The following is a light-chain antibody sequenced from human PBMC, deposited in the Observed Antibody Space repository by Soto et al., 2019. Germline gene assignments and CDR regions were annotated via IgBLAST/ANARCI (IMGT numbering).Light chain of an antibody. CDR1: SGDIGGYNY. Sequence: QSALTQPASVSGSPGQSITISCTGTSGDIGGYNYVSWYQQHPGKAPKLLISEVTNRPSGVSNRFSGSKSGNTASLAINGLQAEDEAHYYCQSYDNSLSGSWVFGGGTKLTVL. CDR2: EVT. J-gene: IGLJ3*02. CDR3: QSYDNSLSGSWV. V-gene: IGLV2-14*01.